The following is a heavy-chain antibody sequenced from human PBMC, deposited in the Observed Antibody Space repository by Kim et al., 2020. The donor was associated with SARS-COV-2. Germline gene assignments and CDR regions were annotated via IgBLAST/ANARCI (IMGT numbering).Heavy chain of an antibody. J-gene: IGHJ6*03. D-gene: IGHD4-17*01. CDR2: ISGSGGST. CDR1: GFTFSSYD. V-gene: IGHV3-23*01. CDR3: AKDYWPPDYDNYETYYYYYMDV. Sequence: GGSLRLSCAASGFTFSSYDMSWVRQAPGKGLEWVSAISGSGGSTYYADSVKGRFTISRDNSKNTQYLQMNSLRAEDTAVYYCAKDYWPPDYDNYETYYYYYMDVLGKGTTVTVSS.